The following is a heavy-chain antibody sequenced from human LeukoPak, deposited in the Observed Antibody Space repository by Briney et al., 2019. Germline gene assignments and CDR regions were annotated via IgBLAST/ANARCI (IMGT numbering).Heavy chain of an antibody. J-gene: IGHJ3*02. Sequence: ASVKVSCKVSGYTLTGLSMHWVRQAPGKGLEWMGGFDPEDGETIYAQKFQGRVTMTTDTSTNTAYMELRSLRSDDTAVYYCARDSSGGWPVPDAFDIWGQGTMVTVSS. CDR1: GYTLTGLS. V-gene: IGHV1-24*01. CDR3: ARDSSGGWPVPDAFDI. D-gene: IGHD6-19*01. CDR2: FDPEDGET.